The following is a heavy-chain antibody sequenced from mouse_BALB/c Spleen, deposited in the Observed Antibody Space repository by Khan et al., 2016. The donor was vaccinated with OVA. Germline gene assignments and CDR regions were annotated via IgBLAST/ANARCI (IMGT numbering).Heavy chain of an antibody. CDR3: ARLAYYYDSEGFAY. CDR1: GFTFSTYG. CDR2: ISSGGSYT. D-gene: IGHD1-1*01. V-gene: IGHV5-6*01. J-gene: IGHJ3*01. Sequence: EVQLVESGGDLVKPEGSLKLSCAASGFTFSTYGMSWVRQTPDKRLEWVATISSGGSYTYYPDSVQGRFTISRDNAKNTLYLQMSSLKSADTAMFYCARLAYYYDSEGFAYWGQGTLVTVSA.